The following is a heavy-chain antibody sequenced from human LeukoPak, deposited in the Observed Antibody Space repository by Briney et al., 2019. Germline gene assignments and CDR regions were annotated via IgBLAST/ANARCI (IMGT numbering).Heavy chain of an antibody. J-gene: IGHJ4*02. V-gene: IGHV3-33*01. CDR2: IWYDGSNK. Sequence: PGGSLRLSCAASGFTFSSYGMHRVRQAPGKGLEWVAVIWYDGSNKYYADSVKGRFTISRDNSKNTLYLQMNSLRAEDTAVYYCARDKLGRGVITATIDYWGQGTLVTVSS. CDR1: GFTFSSYG. CDR3: ARDKLGRGVITATIDY. D-gene: IGHD3-10*01.